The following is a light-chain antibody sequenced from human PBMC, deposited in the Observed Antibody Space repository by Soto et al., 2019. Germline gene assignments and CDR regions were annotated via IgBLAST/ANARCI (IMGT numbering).Light chain of an antibody. V-gene: IGLV2-14*01. Sequence: QSALTQPGSVSGSPGQSITISCTGTSNDVGAYNYVSWYQQHPGKAPKLMIYEVTYRPSGVSDRFSGSRSGNTASLTISGLQAEDEADYYCISYRINNTWVFGGGTKLTVL. J-gene: IGLJ3*02. CDR3: ISYRINNTWV. CDR2: EVT. CDR1: SNDVGAYNY.